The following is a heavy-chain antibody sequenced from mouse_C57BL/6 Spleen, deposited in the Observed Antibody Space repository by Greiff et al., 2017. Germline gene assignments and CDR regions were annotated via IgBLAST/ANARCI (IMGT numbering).Heavy chain of an antibody. CDR1: GYTFTSYW. CDR3: ATTTVADYYAMDY. Sequence: QVQLQQPGAELVRPGSSVKLSCKASGYTFTSYWMHWVKQRPIQGLEWIGNIDPSDSETHYNQKFKDKATLTVDKSSSTAYMQLSSLTSEDSAVYYCATTTVADYYAMDYWGQGTSVTVSS. CDR2: IDPSDSET. D-gene: IGHD1-1*01. J-gene: IGHJ4*01. V-gene: IGHV1-52*01.